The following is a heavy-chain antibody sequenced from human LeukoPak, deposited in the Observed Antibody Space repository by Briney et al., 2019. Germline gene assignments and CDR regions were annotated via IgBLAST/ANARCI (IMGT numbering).Heavy chain of an antibody. CDR3: ARDLGTYYYDSSGNIDAFDI. CDR2: ISSSSSYI. J-gene: IGHJ3*02. D-gene: IGHD3-22*01. V-gene: IGHV3-21*01. CDR1: GFTFSSYS. Sequence: GGSLRLSCAASGFTFSSYSMNWVRQAPGKGLEWVSSISSSSSYIYYADSVKGRFTISRDNAKNSLYLQMNSLRAEDTAVYYCARDLGTYYYDSSGNIDAFDIWGQGTMVTVSS.